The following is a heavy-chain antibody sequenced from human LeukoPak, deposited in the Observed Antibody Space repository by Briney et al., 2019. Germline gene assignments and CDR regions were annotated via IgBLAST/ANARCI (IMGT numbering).Heavy chain of an antibody. D-gene: IGHD3-16*02. J-gene: IGHJ6*03. CDR2: ILSSGKTI. CDR3: RGWLSSYNMDV. Sequence: QPGGSLRLSCAASGFTFSSYEMNWVRQAPGKGLEWVSYILSSGKTIYYADSVKGRFTVSRDNSKNTLYLQMSSLRVEDTAVYYCRGWLSSYNMDVWGRGTTVTVSS. CDR1: GFTFSSYE. V-gene: IGHV3-48*03.